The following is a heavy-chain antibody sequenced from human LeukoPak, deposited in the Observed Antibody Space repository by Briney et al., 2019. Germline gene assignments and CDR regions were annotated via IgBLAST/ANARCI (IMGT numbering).Heavy chain of an antibody. Sequence: PSETLSLTCTVSGGSISSYYWSWIRQPPGKGLEWIGYIYYSGSTNYNPSLKSRVTISVDTSKNQFSLKLSSVTAADTAVYYCARDTEQQGFDYWGQGTLVTVSS. D-gene: IGHD6-13*01. CDR2: IYYSGST. J-gene: IGHJ4*02. V-gene: IGHV4-59*01. CDR1: GGSISSYY. CDR3: ARDTEQQGFDY.